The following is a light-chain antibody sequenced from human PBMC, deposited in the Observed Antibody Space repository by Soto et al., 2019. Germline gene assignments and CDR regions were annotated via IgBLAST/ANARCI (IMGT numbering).Light chain of an antibody. CDR2: SNN. V-gene: IGLV1-44*01. CDR3: SSWDDRLNGPV. Sequence: QSVLTQPPSASGTPGQRVTISCSGSSSNIGTNTVNWYQHLPGTAPKLLIYSNNQRPSGVPDRFSGSKSGTSASLAFRGLQSEDEADYYCSSWDDRLNGPVFGGGTKLTV. CDR1: SSNIGTNT. J-gene: IGLJ3*02.